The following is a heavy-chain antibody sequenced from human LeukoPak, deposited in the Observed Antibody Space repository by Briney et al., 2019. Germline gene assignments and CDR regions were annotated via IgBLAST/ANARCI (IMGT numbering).Heavy chain of an antibody. Sequence: GGSLRLSCAASGFTFSSYWMHWVRQAPGKGLVWVSHINTDGSSTNYADSVKSRFTISRDNAKNTLYLQMSSLRAEDAAVYYCARDLKLGGQGTLVTVSS. J-gene: IGHJ4*02. D-gene: IGHD1-7*01. CDR2: INTDGSST. V-gene: IGHV3-74*01. CDR3: ARDLKL. CDR1: GFTFSSYW.